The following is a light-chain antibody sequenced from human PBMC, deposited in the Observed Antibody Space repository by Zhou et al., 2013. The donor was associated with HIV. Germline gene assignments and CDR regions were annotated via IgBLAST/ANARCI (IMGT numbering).Light chain of an antibody. CDR3: QQYNNWPFT. V-gene: IGKV3-15*01. J-gene: IGKJ2*01. CDR2: RTS. Sequence: EIVMTQSPVTLSVFPGERVTLSCRAGQSLNGDLAWYQQKPGQTPRLLIYRTSTRATGVPARFSGSGSGTEFTLTINTMQSEDFAVYYCQQYNNWPFTFGQGTKLEIK. CDR1: QSLNGD.